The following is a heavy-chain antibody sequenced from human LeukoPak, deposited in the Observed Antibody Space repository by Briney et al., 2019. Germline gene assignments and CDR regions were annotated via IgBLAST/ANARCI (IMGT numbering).Heavy chain of an antibody. CDR1: GFPFYDYA. Sequence: SLRLSCAASGFPFYDYAMHWVRPAPGKGLEWVAGITWNGGSRGYAAPVKGRFIISRDNVKNSLYLQMNSLKFEDTALYYCLVDSGLWGQGTLVTVSS. D-gene: IGHD1-26*01. CDR2: ITWNGGSR. CDR3: LVDSGL. J-gene: IGHJ4*02. V-gene: IGHV3-9*01.